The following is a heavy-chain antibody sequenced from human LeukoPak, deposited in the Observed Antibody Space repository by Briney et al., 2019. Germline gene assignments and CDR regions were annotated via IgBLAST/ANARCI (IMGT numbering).Heavy chain of an antibody. CDR2: ISGSGDMT. Sequence: GGSLRLSCAASGFTFRSYAMSWVRKAPGQGLEWVESISGSGDMTYYADSVRGRFTVSRDKSINTLYLHMNSLRAEDTAVYYCAKGPTVTSGHFDYWGQGTLVTVSS. J-gene: IGHJ4*02. CDR1: GFTFRSYA. V-gene: IGHV3-23*01. D-gene: IGHD4-11*01. CDR3: AKGPTVTSGHFDY.